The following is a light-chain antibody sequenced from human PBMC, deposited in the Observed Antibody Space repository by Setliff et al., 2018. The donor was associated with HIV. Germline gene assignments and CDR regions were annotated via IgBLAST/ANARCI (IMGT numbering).Light chain of an antibody. Sequence: QSALTQPASVSGSLGQSITISCAGTTSDIGSYDLVSWYQQHPGKAPKLIIYKVSNRPSGVSNRFSGSKSVHTASLTISGLQTEDEADYYCCSYTTGDTWIFGGGTKVTVL. CDR3: CSYTTGDTWI. CDR2: KVS. V-gene: IGLV2-23*02. CDR1: TSDIGSYDL. J-gene: IGLJ2*01.